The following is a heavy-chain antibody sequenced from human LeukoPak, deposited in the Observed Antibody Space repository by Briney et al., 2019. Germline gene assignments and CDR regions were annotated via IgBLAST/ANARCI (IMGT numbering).Heavy chain of an antibody. J-gene: IGHJ4*02. D-gene: IGHD6-19*01. V-gene: IGHV1-2*02. CDR3: ARYGVTSGWYDNTYPLDY. CDR1: GYTFTGYY. CDR2: INPNSGGT. Sequence: GASVKVSCKASGYTFTGYYMHWVRQAPGQGLEWMGWINPNSGGTNYAQKFQGRVTMTRDTSISTAYMELSRLRSDDTAVYYCARYGVTSGWYDNTYPLDYWDQGTLLTVP.